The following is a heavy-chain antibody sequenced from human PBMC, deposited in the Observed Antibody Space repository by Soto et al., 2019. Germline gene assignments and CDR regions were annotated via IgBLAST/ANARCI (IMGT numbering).Heavy chain of an antibody. CDR2: INHSGST. J-gene: IGHJ6*02. D-gene: IGHD6-6*01. V-gene: IGHV4-34*01. Sequence: SETLSLTCAVYGGSFSGYYWSWIRQPPGKGLEWIGEINHSGSTNYNPSLKSRVTISVDTSKNQFSLKLSSVTAADTAVYYCARDRARLRRNYYYGMDVWGQGTTVTVSS. CDR3: ARDRARLRRNYYYGMDV. CDR1: GGSFSGYY.